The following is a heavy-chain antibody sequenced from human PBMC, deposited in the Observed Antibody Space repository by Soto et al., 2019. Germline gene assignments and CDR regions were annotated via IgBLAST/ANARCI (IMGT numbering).Heavy chain of an antibody. CDR3: ARAARASYHNIDY. D-gene: IGHD3-16*01. CDR1: GFTFSSYD. V-gene: IGHV3-13*01. CDR2: IGTAGNT. J-gene: IGHJ4*02. Sequence: EVQLVESGGGLVQPGGSLRLSCAASGFTFSSYDMHWVRQPTGKGLEWVSGIGTAGNTYYPDSVKGRFSISREDAKNSFFLHMNSLRVGDTAVYYCARAARASYHNIDYWSQGTLVTVSS.